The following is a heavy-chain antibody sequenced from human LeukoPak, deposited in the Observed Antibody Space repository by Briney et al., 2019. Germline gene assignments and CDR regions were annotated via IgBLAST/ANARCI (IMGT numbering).Heavy chain of an antibody. V-gene: IGHV1-69*06. CDR3: ARGDGGEQQLVLGY. J-gene: IGHJ4*02. Sequence: ASVKVSCKASGGTFSNHAINWVRQAPGQGLEWVGGLIPRFDTPNNAPKFQDRVTITADISTNTAYMELSSLRSEDTAVYYCARGDGGEQQLVLGYWGQGTLVTVSS. CDR1: GGTFSNHA. D-gene: IGHD6-13*01. CDR2: LIPRFDTP.